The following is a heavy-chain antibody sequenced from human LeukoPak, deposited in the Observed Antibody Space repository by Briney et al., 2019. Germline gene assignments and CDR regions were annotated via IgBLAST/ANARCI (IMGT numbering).Heavy chain of an antibody. V-gene: IGHV4-4*02. CDR3: ARVGVAARPPPRPGFDP. J-gene: IGHJ5*02. CDR2: IYHSGST. CDR1: GGSISSSNW. D-gene: IGHD6-6*01. Sequence: PSGTLSLTCAVSGGSISSSNWWSWVRQPPGKGLEWIGEIYHSGSTNYNPSLKSRVTISVDTSKNQFSLKLSSVTAADTAVYYCARVGVAARPPPRPGFDPWGQGTLVTVSS.